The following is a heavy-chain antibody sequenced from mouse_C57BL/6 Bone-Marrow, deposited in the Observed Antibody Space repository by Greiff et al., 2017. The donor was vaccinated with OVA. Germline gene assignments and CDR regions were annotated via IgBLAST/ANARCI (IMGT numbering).Heavy chain of an antibody. V-gene: IGHV1-81*01. CDR3: AREGGYFYAMDY. Sequence: QVQLQQSGAELARPGASVKLSCKASGYTFTSYGISWVKQRTGQGLEWIGEIYPRSGNTYYNEKFKGKATLTADKSSSTAYMKLRSLTSEDSAVYFCAREGGYFYAMDYWGQGTSVTVSS. J-gene: IGHJ4*01. CDR1: GYTFTSYG. CDR2: IYPRSGNT. D-gene: IGHD2-3*01.